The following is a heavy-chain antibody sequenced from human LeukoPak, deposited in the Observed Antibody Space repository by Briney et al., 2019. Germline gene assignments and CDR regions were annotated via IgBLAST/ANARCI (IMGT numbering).Heavy chain of an antibody. V-gene: IGHV1-18*01. J-gene: IGHJ6*02. CDR1: GYTFTSYG. CDR2: ISAYNGNT. CDR3: AREAEDTAMVFLESYGMDV. D-gene: IGHD5-18*01. Sequence: GASVKVSCKASGYTFTSYGISWVRQAPGQGLEWMGWISAYNGNTNYAQKLQGRVTMTTDTSTSTVYMELRSLRSDDTAVYYCAREAEDTAMVFLESYGMDVWGQGTTVTVSS.